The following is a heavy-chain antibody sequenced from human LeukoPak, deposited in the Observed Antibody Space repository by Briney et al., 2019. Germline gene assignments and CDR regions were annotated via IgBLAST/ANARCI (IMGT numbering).Heavy chain of an antibody. J-gene: IGHJ3*02. CDR3: ARDRVYCYDSSGYYPDAFDI. Sequence: GGSLRLSCAASGFTVSSNYMSWVRQAPGKGLEWVSVIYSGGSTYYADSVKGRFTISRDNSKNTLYLQMNSLRAEDTAVYYCARDRVYCYDSSGYYPDAFDIWGQGTMVTVSS. CDR2: IYSGGST. V-gene: IGHV3-66*01. CDR1: GFTVSSNY. D-gene: IGHD3-22*01.